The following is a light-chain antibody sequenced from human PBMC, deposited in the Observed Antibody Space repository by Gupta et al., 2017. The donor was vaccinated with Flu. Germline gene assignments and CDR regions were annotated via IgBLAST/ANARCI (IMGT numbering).Light chain of an antibody. CDR3: QQYNNWPLT. Sequence: GERATLSCRANQSVNDDLAWYQHKVGQAPRLLIYGASTRVTGIPARFSGSGSGTEFTLTISSLQSEDFAVYYCQQYNNWPLTFGPGTKVEIK. J-gene: IGKJ3*01. CDR2: GAS. V-gene: IGKV3-15*01. CDR1: QSVNDD.